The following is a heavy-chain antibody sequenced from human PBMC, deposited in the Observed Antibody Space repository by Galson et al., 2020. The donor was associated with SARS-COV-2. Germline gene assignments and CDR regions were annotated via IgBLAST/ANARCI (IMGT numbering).Heavy chain of an antibody. CDR3: ARDRGGSYYGFDY. Sequence: GESLKISCAASGFTFSNYAMNWVRPAPGKGLEWVAVISYDGSNKYYADSVKGRFTIPRDNSKNTLYLQMNSLRAEDTAVYYCARDRGGSYYGFDYWGQGTLVPVSS. CDR1: GFTFSNYA. D-gene: IGHD1-26*01. V-gene: IGHV3-30*04. J-gene: IGHJ4*02. CDR2: ISYDGSNK.